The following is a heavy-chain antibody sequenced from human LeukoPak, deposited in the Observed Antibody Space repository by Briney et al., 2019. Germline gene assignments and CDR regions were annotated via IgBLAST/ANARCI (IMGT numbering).Heavy chain of an antibody. CDR2: IYSGGST. CDR1: GFTVSSNY. J-gene: IGHJ4*02. D-gene: IGHD5-24*01. V-gene: IGHV3-53*01. Sequence: GGSLRLSCAASGFTVSSNYMSWVRQAPGKGLEWVSVIYSGGSTYYADSVKGRFTISRDNSKNTLYLQMNSLRAEDTAVYYCARLSLRDGYNPYYFDYRGQGTLVTVSS. CDR3: ARLSLRDGYNPYYFDY.